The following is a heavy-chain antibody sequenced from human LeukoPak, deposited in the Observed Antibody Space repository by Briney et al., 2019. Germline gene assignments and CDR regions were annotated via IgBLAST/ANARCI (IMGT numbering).Heavy chain of an antibody. J-gene: IGHJ5*02. Sequence: GESLRLSCAASGFPFSTFWMSWVRQAPGKGLEWVAKIKQDGSVKYYVDSVKGRFTISRDNAKNSLYLQMNSLRAEDTAVYYCARDSYGTSGYQGWFDPWGQGTLVTVSS. CDR2: IKQDGSVK. CDR1: GFPFSTFW. V-gene: IGHV3-7*01. D-gene: IGHD5-12*01. CDR3: ARDSYGTSGYQGWFDP.